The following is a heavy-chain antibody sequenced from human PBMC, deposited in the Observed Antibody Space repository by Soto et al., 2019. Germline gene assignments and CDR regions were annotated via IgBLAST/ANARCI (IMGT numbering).Heavy chain of an antibody. V-gene: IGHV3-23*01. J-gene: IGHJ4*02. D-gene: IGHD6-13*01. CDR3: AKDQGSSWYEIDY. Sequence: GALRFSCAASGFTFSNYAVTWVRQAPGKGLEWVSTISGSGGSTYYADSVKGRFTISRDNSKNTLYLQMNSLRAEDTAVYYCAKDQGSSWYEIDYWGQGT. CDR1: GFTFSNYA. CDR2: ISGSGGST.